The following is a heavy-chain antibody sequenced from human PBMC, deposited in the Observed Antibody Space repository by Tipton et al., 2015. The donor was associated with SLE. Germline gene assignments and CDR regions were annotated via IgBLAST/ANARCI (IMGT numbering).Heavy chain of an antibody. CDR1: GYSFSTYW. CDR3: VRRGASAEYFQH. J-gene: IGHJ1*01. CDR2: IYPGDSDT. D-gene: IGHD3-10*01. Sequence: QLVQSGAEVKKPGESLKISCKGSGYSFSTYWIGWVRQMPGKGLEWMGIIYPGDSDTRYSPSFQGQVTISADKSINAAYLQWSSLKASDTAMYYCVRRGASAEYFQHWGQGTLVTISS. V-gene: IGHV5-51*03.